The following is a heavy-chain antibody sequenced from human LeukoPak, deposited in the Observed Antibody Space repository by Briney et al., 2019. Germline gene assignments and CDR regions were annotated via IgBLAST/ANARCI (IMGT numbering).Heavy chain of an antibody. CDR2: ISYDGSNK. J-gene: IGHJ5*02. V-gene: IGHV3-30*03. D-gene: IGHD5-12*01. Sequence: PGGSLRLSCAASGFTFSSYGMHWVRQAPGKGLEWVAVISYDGSNKYYADSVKGRFTISRDNSKNTLYLQMNSLRAEDTAVYYCARGHSGYMGDDWFDPWGQGTLVTVSS. CDR1: GFTFSSYG. CDR3: ARGHSGYMGDDWFDP.